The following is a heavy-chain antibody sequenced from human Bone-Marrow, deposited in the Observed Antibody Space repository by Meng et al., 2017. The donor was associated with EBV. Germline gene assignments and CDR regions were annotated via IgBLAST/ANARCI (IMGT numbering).Heavy chain of an antibody. CDR1: GGNFRRSA. Sequence: QVQVVESGAGVKKPGSSVKVSCRASGGNFRRSAISWLRQAPGQGLEWMGGFLPILGAPNYAQKFQDRVTITADESTSTSYMELSSLTSDDTAVYYCARESGRGYSSDYWGQGTLVTVSS. D-gene: IGHD5-18*01. J-gene: IGHJ4*02. V-gene: IGHV1-69*01. CDR3: ARESGRGYSSDY. CDR2: FLPILGAP.